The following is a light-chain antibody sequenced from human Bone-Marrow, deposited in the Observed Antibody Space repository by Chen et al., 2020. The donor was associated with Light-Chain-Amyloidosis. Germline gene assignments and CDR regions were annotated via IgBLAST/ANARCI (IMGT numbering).Light chain of an antibody. CDR1: SSDVGGDNH. V-gene: IGLV2-14*01. CDR3: SSYTITNTLV. J-gene: IGLJ1*01. Sequence: QSALTQPPSVSGSPGQPFPIPCTGTSSDVGGDNHVSWYQQHPDKAPKLMIYEVTNRPSWVPDRFSGSKSDNTASLTISGLQTEDEADYFCSSYTITNTLVFGSGTRVTVL. CDR2: EVT.